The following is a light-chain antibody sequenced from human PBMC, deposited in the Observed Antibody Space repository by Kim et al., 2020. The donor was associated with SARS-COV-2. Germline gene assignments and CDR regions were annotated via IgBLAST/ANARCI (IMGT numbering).Light chain of an antibody. CDR2: GKN. CDR1: SLRSYY. J-gene: IGLJ1*01. V-gene: IGLV3-19*01. Sequence: VALGRTVRITCQGASLRSYYASWYQQKPGQAPVLVIYGKNNRPSGIPDRFSGSSSGNTASLTITGAQAEDEADYYCNSRDSSGNHVFGTGTKVTVL. CDR3: NSRDSSGNHV.